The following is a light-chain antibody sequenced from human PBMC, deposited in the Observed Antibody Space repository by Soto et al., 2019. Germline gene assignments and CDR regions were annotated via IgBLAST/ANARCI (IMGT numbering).Light chain of an antibody. J-gene: IGKJ3*01. V-gene: IGKV4-1*01. CDR2: WAS. Sequence: DIVMTQSQDSLAVSLGERATINCKSSRSLLSGSNTFLAWYQQKPGQPPRLLIYWASTRESGVPDRFSGSGSGKDCTLTISSLQAEDVAVYYCQNYYSSQFVFGPGTKVDIK. CDR1: RSLLSGSNTF. CDR3: QNYYSSQFV.